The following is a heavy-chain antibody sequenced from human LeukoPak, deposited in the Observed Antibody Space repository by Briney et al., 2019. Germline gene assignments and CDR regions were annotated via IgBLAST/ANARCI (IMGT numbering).Heavy chain of an antibody. CDR3: ARDSGSNGGLDC. J-gene: IGHJ4*02. V-gene: IGHV3-74*01. CDR2: ITSDGSST. CDR1: GFIVSSNY. D-gene: IGHD4-23*01. Sequence: PGGSLRLSCAASGFIVSSNYMSWVRQAPGKGLVWVSRITSDGSSTRYADSVKGRFTISRDNAKNTLFLQMNSLRAEDTAVYYCARDSGSNGGLDCWGQGTLVTVSS.